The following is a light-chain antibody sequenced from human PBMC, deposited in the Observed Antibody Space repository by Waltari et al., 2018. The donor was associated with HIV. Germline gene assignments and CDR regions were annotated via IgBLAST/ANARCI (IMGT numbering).Light chain of an antibody. CDR3: CSYAGSSTHV. CDR1: NNVVGSYNL. V-gene: IGLV2-23*02. J-gene: IGLJ1*01. Sequence: QSALTQPASVSGSPGQSITISCTGTNNVVGSYNLVSWYQQHPAKAPKLMIYEVNKPPSGFSTRFSGSRSGNTASRTISWLQAEDEADYYCCSYAGSSTHVFGTGTKVTVL. CDR2: EVN.